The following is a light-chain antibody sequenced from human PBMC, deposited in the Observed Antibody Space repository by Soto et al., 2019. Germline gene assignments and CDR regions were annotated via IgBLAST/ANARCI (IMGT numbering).Light chain of an antibody. CDR2: DVS. J-gene: IGLJ1*01. CDR3: SSYTSSSTDV. Sequence: QSALTQPRSVSGSPGQSVTISCTGTSSDVGRYDYVSWYQQHPGKAPKLIIYDVSERPSGVPDRFSGSKFGNTASLTISGLQAEDEAEYYCSSYTSSSTDVFGTGTKVTVL. CDR1: SSDVGRYDY. V-gene: IGLV2-11*01.